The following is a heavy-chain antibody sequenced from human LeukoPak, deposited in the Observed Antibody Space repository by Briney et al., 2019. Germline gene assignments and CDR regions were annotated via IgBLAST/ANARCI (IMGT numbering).Heavy chain of an antibody. CDR3: ARGNYDSSGYYTS. Sequence: GRSLRLSCAASGFTFSSYAMHWVRQAPGKGLEWVAVISYDGSNKYYADSVKGRFTISRDNSKNTLYLQMNSLRAEDTAVYYCARGNYDSSGYYTSWGQGTLVTVSS. CDR2: ISYDGSNK. V-gene: IGHV3-30*04. CDR1: GFTFSSYA. J-gene: IGHJ5*02. D-gene: IGHD3-22*01.